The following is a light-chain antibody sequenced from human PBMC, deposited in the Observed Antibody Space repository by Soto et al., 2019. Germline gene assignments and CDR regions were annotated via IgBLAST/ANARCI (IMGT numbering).Light chain of an antibody. Sequence: RASQSIGTWLAWYQQKTGKAPTLLIYDVSSLESGVPSRFSVSGSGREITLAFGLLLPVDLAIYSCKQYNRFLGAFGEGTKVDIK. CDR2: DVS. CDR3: KQYNRFLGA. J-gene: IGKJ1*01. CDR1: QSIGTW. V-gene: IGKV1-5*01.